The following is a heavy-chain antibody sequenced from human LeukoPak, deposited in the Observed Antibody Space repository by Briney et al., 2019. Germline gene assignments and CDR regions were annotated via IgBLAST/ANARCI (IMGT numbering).Heavy chain of an antibody. CDR1: GFTFSSCA. J-gene: IGHJ4*02. Sequence: PGGSLRLSCAASGFTFSSCAMHWVRQAPGKRLEWVAVISYDEKNKYYADSVKGRFTISRDNSKNTLYLQMNSLRAEDTAVYYCARGDSSGWYHGYWGQGTLVTVSS. V-gene: IGHV3-30*04. D-gene: IGHD6-19*01. CDR2: ISYDEKNK. CDR3: ARGDSSGWYHGY.